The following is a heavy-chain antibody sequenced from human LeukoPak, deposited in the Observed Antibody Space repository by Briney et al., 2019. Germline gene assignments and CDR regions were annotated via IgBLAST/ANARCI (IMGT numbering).Heavy chain of an antibody. CDR2: INPRSGDT. Sequence: ASVKVSCKSSGFIFTDYHMHWLRQAPGQGLEWMGWINPRSGDTTYAQKFLGRVTMTRDTSTNTAYMDLSSLRSDDTAVYYCARKDGDYDYWGQGTLVTVSS. CDR3: ARKDGDYDY. CDR1: GFIFTDYH. J-gene: IGHJ4*02. V-gene: IGHV1-2*02. D-gene: IGHD4-17*01.